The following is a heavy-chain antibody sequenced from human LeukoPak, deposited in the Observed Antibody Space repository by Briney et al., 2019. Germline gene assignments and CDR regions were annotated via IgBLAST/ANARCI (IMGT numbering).Heavy chain of an antibody. V-gene: IGHV3-9*01. D-gene: IGHD3-22*01. J-gene: IGHJ4*02. CDR1: GFTFDDYA. CDR3: AKDQYYDSSGYYSY. CDR2: ISWNSGSI. Sequence: GGSLRLSCAASGFTFDDYAMHWVRQAPGKGLEWVSGISWNSGSIGYADSVKGRFTISRDNAKSSLYLQMNSLRAEDTALYYCAKDQYYDSSGYYSYWGQGTLVTVSS.